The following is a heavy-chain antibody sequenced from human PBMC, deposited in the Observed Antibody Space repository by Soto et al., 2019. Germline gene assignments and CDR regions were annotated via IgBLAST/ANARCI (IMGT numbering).Heavy chain of an antibody. CDR1: GGSFSGYY. Sequence: QVQLQQWGAGLLKPSETLSLTCAVYGGSFSGYYWSWIRQPPGKGLEWIGEINHSGSTNYNPSLKSRVTISVDQSKNQFSLKLSSVTAADKAVYYCSRLLPYSGSYYFDYWGQGTLVTVSS. CDR3: SRLLPYSGSYYFDY. J-gene: IGHJ4*02. CDR2: INHSGST. D-gene: IGHD1-26*01. V-gene: IGHV4-34*01.